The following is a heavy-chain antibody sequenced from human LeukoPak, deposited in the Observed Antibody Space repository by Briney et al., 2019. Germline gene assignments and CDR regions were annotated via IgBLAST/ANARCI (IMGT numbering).Heavy chain of an antibody. CDR2: ISYDGSNK. Sequence: GGSLRLSCAASGFTFSSYAMHWVRQAPGKGLEWVAVISYDGSNKYYADSVKGRSTISRDNSKNTLYLQMNSLRAEDTAVYYCAREYIAAFDYWGQGTLVTVSS. CDR1: GFTFSSYA. V-gene: IGHV3-30-3*01. D-gene: IGHD6-25*01. J-gene: IGHJ4*02. CDR3: AREYIAAFDY.